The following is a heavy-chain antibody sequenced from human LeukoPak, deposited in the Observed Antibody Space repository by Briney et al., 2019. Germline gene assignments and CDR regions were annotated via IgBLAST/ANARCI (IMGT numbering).Heavy chain of an antibody. Sequence: PSETLSLTCTVSGGSISSGGSYWGWIRQPPGKGLEWIGTISYSGTTYYNPSLKSRLTISAAASKNQFSLKLSSVTAADTALYYCAKTRIQIASSEFYWGQGTLVTVSA. D-gene: IGHD5-18*01. V-gene: IGHV4-39*01. CDR1: GGSISSGGSY. J-gene: IGHJ4*02. CDR2: ISYSGTT. CDR3: AKTRIQIASSEFY.